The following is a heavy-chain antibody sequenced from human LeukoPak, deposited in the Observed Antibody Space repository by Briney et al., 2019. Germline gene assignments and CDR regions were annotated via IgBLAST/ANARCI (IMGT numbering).Heavy chain of an antibody. D-gene: IGHD6-25*01. J-gene: IGHJ4*02. CDR2: INPSGGST. CDR3: ARLSRQRLDFDY. V-gene: IGHV1-46*01. Sequence: ASVKGSCKASGYTFTSYYMHWVRQAPGQGLEWMGIINPSGGSTSYAQKFQGRVTMTRDTSTSTVYMELSSLRSEDTAVYYCARLSRQRLDFDYWGQGTLVTVSS. CDR1: GYTFTSYY.